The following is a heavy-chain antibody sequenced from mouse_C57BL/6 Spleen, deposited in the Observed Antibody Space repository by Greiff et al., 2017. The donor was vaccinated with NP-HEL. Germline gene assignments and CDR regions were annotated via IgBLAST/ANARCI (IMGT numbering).Heavy chain of an antibody. CDR3: ARSDYYGSSLFDY. D-gene: IGHD1-1*01. Sequence: VQLQQPGAELVKPGASVKLSCTASGFHIKDYYMHWVKQRTEQGLEWIGRIDPEDGETKYAPKFQGQATITAYTSSNTAYLQLSSLTSEDTAVYYCARSDYYGSSLFDYWGKGTTLTVSS. V-gene: IGHV14-2*01. CDR2: IDPEDGET. J-gene: IGHJ2*01. CDR1: GFHIKDYY.